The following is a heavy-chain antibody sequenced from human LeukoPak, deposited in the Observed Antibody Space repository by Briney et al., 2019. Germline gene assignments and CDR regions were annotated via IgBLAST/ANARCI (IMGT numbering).Heavy chain of an antibody. Sequence: PGGSLRLSCAASGFTFSRCSMNWVRQALGKGLEWVSYISSSGSTIYYADSVKGRFTISRDNAKNSLYLQMNSLRAEDTAVYYCARRIAVAANWFDPWGQGTLVTVSS. CDR2: ISSSGSTI. V-gene: IGHV3-48*04. D-gene: IGHD6-19*01. J-gene: IGHJ5*02. CDR3: ARRIAVAANWFDP. CDR1: GFTFSRCS.